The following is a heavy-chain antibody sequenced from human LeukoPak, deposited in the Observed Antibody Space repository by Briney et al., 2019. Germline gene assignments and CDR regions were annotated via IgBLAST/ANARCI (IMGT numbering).Heavy chain of an antibody. J-gene: IGHJ4*02. V-gene: IGHV3-30*18. CDR1: GFTFSSYG. CDR3: AKKAAAFGELSFLDY. CDR2: ISYDGSNK. D-gene: IGHD3-10*01. Sequence: GGSLRLSCAASGFTFSSYGMHWVRQAPGKGLEWVAVISYDGSNKYYADSVKGRFTISRDNSKNTLYLQMNSLRAEDTAVYYCAKKAAAFGELSFLDYWGQGTLVTVSS.